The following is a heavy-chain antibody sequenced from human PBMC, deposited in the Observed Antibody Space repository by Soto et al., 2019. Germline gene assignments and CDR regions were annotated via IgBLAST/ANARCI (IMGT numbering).Heavy chain of an antibody. J-gene: IGHJ4*02. Sequence: GGSLRLSCAASGFTFSSYAMSWIRRAPGKGLEWVSTISGSGGNTYYADSVKGRLTISRDNSKNTMYLQMHSLRAEDTAVYYCAKVYESSGYYDYWGQGTLVTVSS. CDR3: AKVYESSGYYDY. V-gene: IGHV3-23*01. D-gene: IGHD3-22*01. CDR1: GFTFSSYA. CDR2: ISGSGGNT.